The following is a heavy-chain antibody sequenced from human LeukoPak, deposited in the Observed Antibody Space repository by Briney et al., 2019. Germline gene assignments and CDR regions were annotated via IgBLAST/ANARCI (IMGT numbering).Heavy chain of an antibody. Sequence: GGSLRLSCAASGFTFSSYAMSWVRQAPGKGLEWVSAISGSGGSTYYADSVKGRFTISRDNSKNTLYLQMNSLRAEDTAVYYCATRTGMLDYYYYYGMDVWGQGTTVTVSS. D-gene: IGHD2-8*01. J-gene: IGHJ6*02. CDR2: ISGSGGST. V-gene: IGHV3-23*01. CDR3: ATRTGMLDYYYYYGMDV. CDR1: GFTFSSYA.